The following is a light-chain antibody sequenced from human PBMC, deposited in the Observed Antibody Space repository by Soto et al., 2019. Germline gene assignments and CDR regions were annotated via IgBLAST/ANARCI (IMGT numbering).Light chain of an antibody. CDR2: DAS. J-gene: IGKJ4*02. CDR3: QPRMNLPT. V-gene: IGKV3-11*01. CDR1: QSVGTY. Sequence: EIVLTQAPATLSLSPGERATLSCRASQSVGTYLHWYQQRPGQAPRLLIYDASNGATGIPVRFSGSGSGTDFILTISSLAPEDVAVYYCQPRMNLPTFGGVTKVEIK.